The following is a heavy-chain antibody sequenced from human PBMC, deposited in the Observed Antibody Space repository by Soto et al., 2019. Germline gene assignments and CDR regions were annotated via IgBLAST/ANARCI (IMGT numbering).Heavy chain of an antibody. CDR3: ALEGCSGGSCWS. Sequence: EVQLLESGGGLLQPGGSLRLSCAASGFTFRTYAMNWVRQAPGKGLEWVSSISGSGEKTFYADSVRGRFTISRDSSKNALFLPMNSLRAEETAVYYCALEGCSGGSCWSWGQGTLVTVSS. J-gene: IGHJ4*02. V-gene: IGHV3-23*01. D-gene: IGHD2-15*01. CDR2: ISGSGEKT. CDR1: GFTFRTYA.